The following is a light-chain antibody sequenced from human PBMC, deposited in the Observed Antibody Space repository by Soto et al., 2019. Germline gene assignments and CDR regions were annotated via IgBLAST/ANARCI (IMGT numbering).Light chain of an antibody. CDR1: QSLLYSSNNKNY. CDR3: QQYYSIPPT. Sequence: DIVMTQSPDSLAVSLGERATINCKSSQSLLYSSNNKNYLTWYQHKPGQPPKLLIYWASTRKSGVPDRFSGSGSGTDFTLIISSLQAEDVAVYYCQQYYSIPPTFGGGTKVEIK. V-gene: IGKV4-1*01. J-gene: IGKJ4*01. CDR2: WAS.